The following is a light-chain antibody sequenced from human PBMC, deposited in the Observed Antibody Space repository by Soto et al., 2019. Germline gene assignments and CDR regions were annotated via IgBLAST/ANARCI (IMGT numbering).Light chain of an antibody. CDR1: SSNIGAGYD. Sequence: QSVLTQPPSVSGAPGQGVTISCTGSSSNIGAGYDVHWYQQLPGAAPQLLIFGNDHRPPGVPDRFSGSRSGTSASLAITGLQAEDEADYYCQSYDRSLSGSVFGAGTKVTVL. CDR2: GND. V-gene: IGLV1-40*01. CDR3: QSYDRSLSGSV. J-gene: IGLJ1*01.